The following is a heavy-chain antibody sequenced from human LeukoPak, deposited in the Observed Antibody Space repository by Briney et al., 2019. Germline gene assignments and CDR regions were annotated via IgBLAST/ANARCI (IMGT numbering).Heavy chain of an antibody. Sequence: PSETLSLTCTVSGGSISSYYWSWIRQPPGKGLEWIGYIYYSGSTNYNPSLKSRVTMSVDTSKNQFSLKLSSVTAADTAVYYCARENDGYNTIDYWGQGTLVTVSS. CDR1: GGSISSYY. J-gene: IGHJ4*02. D-gene: IGHD5-24*01. CDR2: IYYSGST. CDR3: ARENDGYNTIDY. V-gene: IGHV4-59*12.